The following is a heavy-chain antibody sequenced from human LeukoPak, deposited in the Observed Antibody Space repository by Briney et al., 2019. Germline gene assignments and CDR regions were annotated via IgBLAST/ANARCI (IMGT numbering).Heavy chain of an antibody. CDR1: GFTFSSYW. Sequence: QTGGSLRLSCAASGFTFSSYWMNWVRQAPGKGQEWVANIEQDGSEKYYVDSVKGRFTISRDNAQNSLYLQMNSLRAEDTAVYYCARDHARDGYNFWGQGTLVTVSS. J-gene: IGHJ4*02. CDR3: ARDHARDGYNF. V-gene: IGHV3-7*01. CDR2: IEQDGSEK. D-gene: IGHD5-24*01.